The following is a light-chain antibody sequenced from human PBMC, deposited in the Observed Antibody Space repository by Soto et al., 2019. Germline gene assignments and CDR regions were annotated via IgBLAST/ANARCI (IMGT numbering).Light chain of an antibody. CDR2: DSS. V-gene: IGKV1-33*01. CDR1: QHINNF. J-gene: IGKJ4*01. Sequence: DVQLTQSPPYLSASVGDTVTITCQASQHINNFLNWFQQKPGKPPRLLFYDSSWVETGVPSRFTGRGSGTHFTLTIDGLQPEDFATYYCQKYDSPPLSFGGGTKVDIK. CDR3: QKYDSPPLS.